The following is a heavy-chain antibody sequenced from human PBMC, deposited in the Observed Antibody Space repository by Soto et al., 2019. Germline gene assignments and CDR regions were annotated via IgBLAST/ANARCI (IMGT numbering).Heavy chain of an antibody. J-gene: IGHJ4*02. CDR1: GYRFTGYY. V-gene: IGHV1-2*02. Sequence: HEHLVQSGAEVKRPGSSLKVSCKAAGYRFTGYYIHWVRQAPGQGFAWMGWINPDSGATNYAQNFQGRVTQTSDTSISTASMDLSSLTTDDTAVYYCERGASGTGGYPCPYFDYWGQGNLVIVSS. CDR2: INPDSGAT. CDR3: ERGASGTGGYPCPYFDY. D-gene: IGHD2-8*02.